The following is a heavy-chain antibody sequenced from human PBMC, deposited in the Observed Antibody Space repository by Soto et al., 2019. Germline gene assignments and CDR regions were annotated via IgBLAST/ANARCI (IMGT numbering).Heavy chain of an antibody. V-gene: IGHV4-39*01. J-gene: IGHJ4*02. CDR3: ARATKERHIVVVVAAQYYFDY. Sequence: QLQLQESGPGLVKPSETLSLTCTVSGGSISSSSYYWGWIRQPPGKGLEWIGRIYYSGSTYYNPSLKSRVTISVATSKNQFSLKLSSVTAADTAVYYCARATKERHIVVVVAAQYYFDYWGQGTLVTVSS. D-gene: IGHD2-15*01. CDR2: IYYSGST. CDR1: GGSISSSSYY.